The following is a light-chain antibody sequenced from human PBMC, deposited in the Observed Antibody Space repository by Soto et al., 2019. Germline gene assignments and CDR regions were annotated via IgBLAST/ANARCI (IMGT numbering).Light chain of an antibody. CDR2: GAS. V-gene: IGKV3-15*01. CDR1: QSVSSN. J-gene: IGKJ4*01. CDR3: QQYDNWPLT. Sequence: EVVMTQSPATLSVSPGEGATLSCRASQSVSSNLAWYQKKPGQSHMLLISGASTRDIAVPAPFSGRGSGTEFTLPISSLQSEDFAVYYCQQYDNWPLTFGGGTQVEIK.